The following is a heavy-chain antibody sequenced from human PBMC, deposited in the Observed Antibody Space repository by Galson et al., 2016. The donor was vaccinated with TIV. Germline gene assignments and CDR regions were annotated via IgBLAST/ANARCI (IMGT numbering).Heavy chain of an antibody. D-gene: IGHD1-7*01. CDR3: TRDGRGNWKYVDYFDY. CDR2: ISHDGNNK. Sequence: SLRLSCAASGFTFSSYTFHWVRQTPGKGLEWVAIISHDGNNKDVADSVQGRFTTSRDSSKNTVYLQMNNLRPEDTALYFCTRDGRGNWKYVDYFDYWGQGTLATVSS. V-gene: IGHV3-30-3*01. CDR1: GFTFSSYT. J-gene: IGHJ4*02.